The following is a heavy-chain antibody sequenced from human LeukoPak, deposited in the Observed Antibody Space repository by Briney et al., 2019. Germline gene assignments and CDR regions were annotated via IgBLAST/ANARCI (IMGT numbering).Heavy chain of an antibody. J-gene: IGHJ3*02. D-gene: IGHD2-8*01. V-gene: IGHV1-69*13. CDR3: ASGVLNYEEVVDAFDI. CDR2: IIPIFGTA. CDR1: GGTFSSYA. Sequence: SVKVSCKASGGTFSSYAISWVRQAPGQGLEWMGGIIPIFGTANYAQKFQGRVTITADESMSTAYMELSSLRSEDTAVYYCASGVLNYEEVVDAFDIWGQGTMVTVSS.